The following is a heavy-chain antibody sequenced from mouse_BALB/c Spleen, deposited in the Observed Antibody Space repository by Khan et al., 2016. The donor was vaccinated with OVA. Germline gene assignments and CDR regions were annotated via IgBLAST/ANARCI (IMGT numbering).Heavy chain of an antibody. V-gene: IGHV3-1*02. J-gene: IGHJ2*01. CDR2: IDYSGTT. CDR1: GYSITSGYS. CDR3: VRWDY. Sequence: EVELVESGPDLLKPSQSLSLTCTVTGYSITSGYSWHWIRQFPGHKLEWMGYIDYSGTTNYNPSLKSRISITREISKNQFFLQLNSVTTEDTATYYCVRWDYWGQGTTLTVSS.